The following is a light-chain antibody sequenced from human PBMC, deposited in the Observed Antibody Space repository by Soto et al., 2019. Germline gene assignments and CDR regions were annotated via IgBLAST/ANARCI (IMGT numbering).Light chain of an antibody. CDR2: GAS. CDR1: QSINIY. Sequence: IQMTQSPSSLSASVGDSVTVTCRASQSINIYLNWYQQKPGKAPTLLIYGASSFQSGVPSRFTGGGSRTDFTLTINSLQPEDFATYYCQQSYRSPYTFGQGTKLEIK. V-gene: IGKV1-39*01. CDR3: QQSYRSPYT. J-gene: IGKJ2*01.